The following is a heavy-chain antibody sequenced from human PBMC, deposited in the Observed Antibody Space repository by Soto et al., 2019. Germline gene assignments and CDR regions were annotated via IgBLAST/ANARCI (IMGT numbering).Heavy chain of an antibody. D-gene: IGHD3-16*01. V-gene: IGHV3-23*01. CDR2: ISGSGGAT. CDR1: GFTFSSYA. CDR3: ARGSPAAPYTSFDY. J-gene: IGHJ4*02. Sequence: PGGSLRLSCAASGFTFSSYAMTWVRQAPGKGLEWVSAISGSGGATYYADSAKGRFTISRDNSKNTLYLQMGSLRAEDMAVYYCARGSPAAPYTSFDYWGQGTLVTVSS.